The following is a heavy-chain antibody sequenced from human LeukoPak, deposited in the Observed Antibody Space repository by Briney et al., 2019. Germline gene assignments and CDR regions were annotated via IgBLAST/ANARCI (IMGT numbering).Heavy chain of an antibody. CDR1: GGTFSSYA. V-gene: IGHV1-69*04. CDR3: AREGRYCTNGVCYTSHLDY. CDR2: IIPILGIA. J-gene: IGHJ4*02. Sequence: SVKVSCKASGGTFSSYAISWVRQAPGQGLEWMGRIIPILGIANYAQKFQGRVTITADKSTSTAYMELSSLRSEDTAVYYCAREGRYCTNGVCYTSHLDYWGQGTLVTVSS. D-gene: IGHD2-8*01.